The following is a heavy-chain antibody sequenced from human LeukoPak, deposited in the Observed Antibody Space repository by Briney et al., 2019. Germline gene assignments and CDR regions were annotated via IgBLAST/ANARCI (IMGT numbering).Heavy chain of an antibody. Sequence: GESLQISCKGSGYIFTSYWIGWVRQVPGKGLEWMGIIYPGDSDTRYSPSFQGQVTISADKSISTAYLQWSSLKASDTAMYYCARLGRWLQLGVYFDYWGQGTLVTVSS. V-gene: IGHV5-51*01. D-gene: IGHD5-24*01. CDR3: ARLGRWLQLGVYFDY. J-gene: IGHJ4*02. CDR1: GYIFTSYW. CDR2: IYPGDSDT.